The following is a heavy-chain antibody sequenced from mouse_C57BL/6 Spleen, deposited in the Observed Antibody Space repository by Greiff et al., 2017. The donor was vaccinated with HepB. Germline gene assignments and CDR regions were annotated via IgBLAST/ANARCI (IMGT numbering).Heavy chain of an antibody. V-gene: IGHV3-6*01. CDR2: ISYDGSN. Sequence: EVQLVESGPGLVKPSQSLSLTCSVTGYSITSGYYWNWIRQFPGNKLEWMGYISYDGSNNYNPSLKNRISITRDTSKNQFFLKLNSVTTEDTATYYCARDPNWALDYWGQGTTLTVSS. CDR3: ARDPNWALDY. CDR1: GYSITSGYY. D-gene: IGHD4-1*02. J-gene: IGHJ2*01.